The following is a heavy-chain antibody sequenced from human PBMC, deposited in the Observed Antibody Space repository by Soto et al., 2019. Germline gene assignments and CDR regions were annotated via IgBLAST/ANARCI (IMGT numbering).Heavy chain of an antibody. Sequence: ASVKVSGKASEYTFTSYYMHWVRQAPGQGLEWMGIINPSGSSTSYARNFQGRVTMTRDTSTSTVYMELSSLRSEDTADYYCASGRVGATPLYYYAMDVWGQGTTVTVSS. CDR2: INPSGSST. CDR1: EYTFTSYY. J-gene: IGHJ6*02. V-gene: IGHV1-46*01. CDR3: ASGRVGATPLYYYAMDV. D-gene: IGHD1-26*01.